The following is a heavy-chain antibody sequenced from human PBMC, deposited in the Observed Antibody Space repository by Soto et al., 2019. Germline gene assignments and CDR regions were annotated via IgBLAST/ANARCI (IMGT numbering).Heavy chain of an antibody. CDR2: IIPIFGTA. CDR1: GATFSRHS. D-gene: IGHD3-22*01. J-gene: IGHJ4*02. Sequence: QVQLVQSGAEVRKPGSSVKVSCKASGATFSRHSTSGVGQAPGQGLEWMGGIIPIFGTANHAKKFQGRVTIIADESTSTVYMELSSLRSEDTAMYYCARGWGYDSNDYYYAYWGQGTLVIVSS. CDR3: ARGWGYDSNDYYYAY. V-gene: IGHV1-69*01.